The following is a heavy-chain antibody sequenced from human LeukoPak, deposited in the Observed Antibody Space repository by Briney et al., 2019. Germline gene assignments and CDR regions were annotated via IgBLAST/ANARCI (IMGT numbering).Heavy chain of an antibody. CDR2: IYNSGST. V-gene: IGHV4-59*01. J-gene: IGHJ4*02. CDR1: GDSFSCFY. Sequence: PSQTLSLTCTVSGDSFSCFYWSWIRQPPGKGLEWIGYIYNSGSTNYNPSLKSRVTISLDTSKNQFSLKLSSVTAADTAVYYCARGVVAAAGRTFDFWGQGTLVTVSS. CDR3: ARGVVAAAGRTFDF. D-gene: IGHD6-13*01.